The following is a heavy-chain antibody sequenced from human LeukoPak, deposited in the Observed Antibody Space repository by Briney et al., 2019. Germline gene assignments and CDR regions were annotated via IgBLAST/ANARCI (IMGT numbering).Heavy chain of an antibody. CDR2: ISSSSSYI. CDR1: GFTFSSYS. D-gene: IGHD2-21*01. V-gene: IGHV3-21*01. CDR3: ARYPLFASRGYYFDY. J-gene: IGHJ4*02. Sequence: GGSLRLSCAASGFTFSSYSMNWVRQAPGKGLGWVSSISSSSSYIYYADSVKGRVTISRDNAKNSLYLQMNSLRAEDTAVYYCARYPLFASRGYYFDYWGQGTLVTVSS.